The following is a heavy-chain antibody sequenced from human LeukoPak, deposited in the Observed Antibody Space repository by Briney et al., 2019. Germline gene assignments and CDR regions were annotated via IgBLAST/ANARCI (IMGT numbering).Heavy chain of an antibody. CDR1: GFTFSSYA. J-gene: IGHJ4*02. CDR2: ISYDGSNK. Sequence: GGSLRLSCAASGFTFSSYAMHWVRQAPGKGLEWVAVISYDGSNKYYADSVKGRFTISRDNSKNTLYLQMNSLRAEDTAVYYCARGIWFGELFPNQFDYWGQGTLVTVSS. V-gene: IGHV3-30-3*01. CDR3: ARGIWFGELFPNQFDY. D-gene: IGHD3-10*01.